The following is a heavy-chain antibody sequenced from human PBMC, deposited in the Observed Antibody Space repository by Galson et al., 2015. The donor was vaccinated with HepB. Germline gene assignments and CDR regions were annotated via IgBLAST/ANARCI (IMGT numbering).Heavy chain of an antibody. CDR3: ASLEYYYYGMDV. J-gene: IGHJ6*02. Sequence: SLRVSCAASGFTFSDYYMSWIRQAPGKGLEWVSYISSSSSYTNYADSVKGRFTISRDNAKNSLYLQMNSLRAEDTAVYYCASLEYYYYGMDVWGQGTTVTVSS. V-gene: IGHV3-11*06. CDR1: GFTFSDYY. CDR2: ISSSSSYT.